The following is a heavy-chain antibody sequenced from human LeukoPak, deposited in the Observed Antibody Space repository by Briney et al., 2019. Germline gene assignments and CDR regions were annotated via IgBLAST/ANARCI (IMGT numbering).Heavy chain of an antibody. V-gene: IGHV3-21*01. CDR2: ISSSSSYI. J-gene: IGHJ4*02. Sequence: GGSLRLSCAASGFTFSSYSMNWVRQAPGKGLEWVSSISSSSSYIYYADSVKGRFTISRDNAKNSLYLQMNSLRAEDAAVYYCARDDAAHFDYWGQGTLVTVSS. D-gene: IGHD6-6*01. CDR3: ARDDAAHFDY. CDR1: GFTFSSYS.